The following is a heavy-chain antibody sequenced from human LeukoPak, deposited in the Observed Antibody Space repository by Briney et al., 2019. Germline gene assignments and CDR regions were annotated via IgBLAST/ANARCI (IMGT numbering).Heavy chain of an antibody. V-gene: IGHV1-69*01. J-gene: IGHJ3*02. CDR3: TSPYGSESNAFDI. CDR1: GGTLSSYA. D-gene: IGHD3-10*01. CDR2: IIPIFGTA. Sequence: SVKVSCKASGGTLSSYAISWVRQAPGQGLEWMGGIIPIFGTANYAQKFQGRVTITADESTSTAYMELSSLRSEDTAVYYCTSPYGSESNAFDIWGQGTMVTVSS.